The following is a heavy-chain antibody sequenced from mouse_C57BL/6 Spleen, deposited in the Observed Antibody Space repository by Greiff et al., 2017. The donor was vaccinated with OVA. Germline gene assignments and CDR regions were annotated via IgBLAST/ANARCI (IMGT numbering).Heavy chain of an antibody. CDR2: ISSGGSYT. V-gene: IGHV5-6*02. J-gene: IGHJ2*01. Sequence: EVKLLESGGDLVKPGGSLKLSCAASGFTFSSYGMSWVRQTPDKRLAWVATISSGGSYTYYPDSVKGRFTISRDNAKNTLYLQMSSLKSEDTAMYYCARHDYGSSSFDYWGQGTTLTVSS. CDR1: GFTFSSYG. CDR3: ARHDYGSSSFDY. D-gene: IGHD1-1*01.